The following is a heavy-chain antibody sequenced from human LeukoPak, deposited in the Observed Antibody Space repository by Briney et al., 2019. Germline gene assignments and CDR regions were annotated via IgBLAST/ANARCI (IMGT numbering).Heavy chain of an antibody. CDR2: IWYDGSNK. CDR3: ARTSVVVTVDNWFDP. J-gene: IGHJ5*02. Sequence: PGGSLRLSCAASGFTFSSYGMHWVRQAPGKGLEWVAVIWYDGSNKYYADSVKGRFTISGDNPKNTLYLQMNSLRAEDTAVYYCARTSVVVTVDNWFDPWGQGTLVTVSS. V-gene: IGHV3-33*01. D-gene: IGHD2-21*02. CDR1: GFTFSSYG.